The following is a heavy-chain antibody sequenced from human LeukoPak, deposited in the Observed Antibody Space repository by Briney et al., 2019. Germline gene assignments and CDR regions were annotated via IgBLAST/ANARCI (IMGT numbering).Heavy chain of an antibody. CDR2: IYYSGST. Sequence: PSETLSLTCTVSGGSISSYYWSWIRQPPGKGLEWIGYIYYSGSTNYNPSLKSRVTISVDTSKNQFSLKLSSVTAADTAVYYCASSYDSSGYYSGWFDPWGQGTLVTVSS. V-gene: IGHV4-59*01. CDR3: ASSYDSSGYYSGWFDP. J-gene: IGHJ5*02. CDR1: GGSISSYY. D-gene: IGHD3-22*01.